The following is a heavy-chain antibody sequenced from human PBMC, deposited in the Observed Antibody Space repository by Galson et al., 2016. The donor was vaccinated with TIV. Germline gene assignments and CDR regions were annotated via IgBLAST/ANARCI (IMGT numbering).Heavy chain of an antibody. Sequence: SETLSPTCPVSGASISSTSYYWGWIRQPPGKGLEWFGNIYYSGSPYYNPSLKSRVTISVDTSKNQFSLTLSSVTAADTAVYYCATYCSSTTCLFDPWGQGTLVTVSS. D-gene: IGHD2-2*01. CDR2: IYYSGSP. CDR3: ATYCSSTTCLFDP. V-gene: IGHV4-39*01. J-gene: IGHJ5*02. CDR1: GASISSTSYY.